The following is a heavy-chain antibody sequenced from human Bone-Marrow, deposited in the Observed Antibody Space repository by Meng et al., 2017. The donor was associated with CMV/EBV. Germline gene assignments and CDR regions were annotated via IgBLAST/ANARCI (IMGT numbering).Heavy chain of an antibody. J-gene: IGHJ3*02. D-gene: IGHD6-13*01. CDR2: ISAYNGNT. CDR1: GYTFTSYG. CDR3: ARDSSMDLGDAFDI. Sequence: ASVKVSCKASGYTFTSYGISWVRQAPGQGLEWMGWISAYNGNTNYAQKLQGRVTMTTDTSTSTAYMELSRLRSDDTAVYYCARDSSMDLGDAFDIWGQGTMVTVSS. V-gene: IGHV1-18*01.